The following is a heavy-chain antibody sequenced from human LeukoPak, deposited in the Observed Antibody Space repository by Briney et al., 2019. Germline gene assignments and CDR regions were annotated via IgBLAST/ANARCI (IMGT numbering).Heavy chain of an antibody. CDR2: IIPIFGTA. Sequence: ASVKVSCKASGGTFSSYAISWVRQAPGQGLEWMGGIIPIFGTANYAQKFQGRVTITADESTSTAYMELSSLRSEDTAVYYCARDKEYCSSTSCYWINAFDIWGQGTMVTVSS. CDR3: ARDKEYCSSTSCYWINAFDI. CDR1: GGTFSSYA. D-gene: IGHD2-2*01. V-gene: IGHV1-69*13. J-gene: IGHJ3*02.